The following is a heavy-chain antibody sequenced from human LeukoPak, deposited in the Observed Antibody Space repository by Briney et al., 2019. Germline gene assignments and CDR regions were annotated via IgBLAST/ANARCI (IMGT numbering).Heavy chain of an antibody. J-gene: IGHJ4*02. D-gene: IGHD3-9*01. V-gene: IGHV3-48*03. CDR1: GFTLSNYA. CDR2: ISSSGSTI. CDR3: ARGPSDYYDILTGYYNGFDY. Sequence: GGSLRLSCAASGFTLSNYAMNCVRQAPGKGLEWVSYISSSGSTIYYADSVKGRFTISRDNAKNSLYLQMNSLRAEDTAVYYCARGPSDYYDILTGYYNGFDYWGQGTLVTVSS.